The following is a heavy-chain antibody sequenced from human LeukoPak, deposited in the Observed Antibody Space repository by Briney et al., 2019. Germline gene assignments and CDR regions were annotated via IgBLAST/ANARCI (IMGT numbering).Heavy chain of an antibody. J-gene: IGHJ4*02. CDR1: GFTFNDHY. CDR2: ISGSGGST. D-gene: IGHD3-16*01. Sequence: GGSLRLSCAASGFTFNDHYMDWVRQAPGKGLEWVSAISGSGGSTYYADSVKGRFTISRDNSKNTLYLQMNSLRAEDTAVYYCAKDLAVSYWGQGTLVTVSS. V-gene: IGHV3-23*01. CDR3: AKDLAVSY.